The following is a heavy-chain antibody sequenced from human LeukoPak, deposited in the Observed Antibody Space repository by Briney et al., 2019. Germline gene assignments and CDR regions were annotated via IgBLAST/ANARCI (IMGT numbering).Heavy chain of an antibody. CDR3: ARDDYIIEALDY. CDR2: ISYDGSNK. J-gene: IGHJ4*02. Sequence: GGSLRLSCAASGFTFSSYAMHWVRQAPGKGLEWVAVISYDGSNKYYADPVKGRFSISRDNAKNTVSLQMNSLRAEDAAVYYCARDDYIIEALDYWGQGTLVTVSS. D-gene: IGHD4-11*01. CDR1: GFTFSSYA. V-gene: IGHV3-30-3*01.